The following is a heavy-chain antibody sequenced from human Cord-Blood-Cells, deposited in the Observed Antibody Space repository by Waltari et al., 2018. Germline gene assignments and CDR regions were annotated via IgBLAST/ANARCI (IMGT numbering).Heavy chain of an antibody. CDR3: ARGQTNYYGSGSYYNFDY. CDR2: MNPNSGNT. V-gene: IGHV1-8*03. Sequence: QVQLVQSGAEVKKPGASVMVSCKASGYTFTSYDINWVRQATGHGLEWMGWMNPNSGNTGYAQKFQGRVTITRNTSISTAYMELSSLRSEDTAVYYCARGQTNYYGSGSYYNFDYWGQGTLVTVSS. D-gene: IGHD3-10*01. CDR1: GYTFTSYD. J-gene: IGHJ4*02.